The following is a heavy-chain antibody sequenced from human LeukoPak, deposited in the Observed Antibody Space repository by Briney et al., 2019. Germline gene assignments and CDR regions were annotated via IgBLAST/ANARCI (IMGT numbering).Heavy chain of an antibody. CDR3: ARVGSGSFVYYYYMDV. J-gene: IGHJ6*03. CDR2: INPNSGGT. D-gene: IGHD1-26*01. V-gene: IGHV1-2*02. CDR1: GYTFTGYY. Sequence: ASVKVSCKASGYTFTGYYMLWVRQAPGQGLEWMGWINPNSGGTNYAQKFQGRVTMTRDTSISTAYMELSRLRSDDTAVYYCARVGSGSFVYYYYMDVWGKGTTVTVSS.